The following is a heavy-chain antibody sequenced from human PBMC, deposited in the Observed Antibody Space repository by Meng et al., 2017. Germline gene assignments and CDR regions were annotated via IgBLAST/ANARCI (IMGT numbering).Heavy chain of an antibody. Sequence: SVKVSCKASGGTFSSYAISWVRQAPGQGLEWMGGIIPIFGTANYAQKFQGRVTITADESTSRACMELSRLGSEDTTVYYCAGDENIVVPTATYYYYGVDVWGQGTTVTVSS. V-gene: IGHV1-69*13. CDR1: GGTFSSYA. CDR3: AGDENIVVPTATYYYYGVDV. CDR2: IIPIFGTA. D-gene: IGHD2-2*01. J-gene: IGHJ6*02.